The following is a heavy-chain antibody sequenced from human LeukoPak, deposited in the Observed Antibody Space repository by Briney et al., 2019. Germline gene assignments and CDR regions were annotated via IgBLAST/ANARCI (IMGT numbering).Heavy chain of an antibody. CDR2: ISAYNGNT. CDR1: GYTFTSYG. V-gene: IGHV1-18*01. Sequence: ASVKVSCKASGYTFTSYGISWVRQAPGQGLEWMEWISAYNGNTNYAQKLQGRVTMTTDTSTSTAYMELRSLRSDDTAVYYCAIENYYDSSGYLTSHYYFDYWGQGTLVTVSS. D-gene: IGHD3-22*01. J-gene: IGHJ4*02. CDR3: AIENYYDSSGYLTSHYYFDY.